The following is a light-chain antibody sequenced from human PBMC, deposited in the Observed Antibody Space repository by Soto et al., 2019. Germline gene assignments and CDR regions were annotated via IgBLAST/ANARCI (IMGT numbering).Light chain of an antibody. CDR2: GAS. CDR3: MQRIQLPET. V-gene: IGKV2D-29*02. J-gene: IGKJ2*01. CDR1: QSLLRSDGKSS. Sequence: DIVMTQTPLSLSVSPGQPASISCKSSQSLLRSDGKSSLYWYLQKPGQSPQLLIYGASTRLSRVPDRFSGSGSGTDFTLKISRVEAEDVGVYYCMQRIQLPETFGQGTKLEIK.